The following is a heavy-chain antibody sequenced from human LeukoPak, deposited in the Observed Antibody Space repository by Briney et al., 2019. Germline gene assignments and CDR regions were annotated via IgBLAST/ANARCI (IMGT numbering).Heavy chain of an antibody. J-gene: IGHJ4*02. CDR1: GFTLSSYA. Sequence: PGGSLRLSCAASGFTLSSYAMSWVRLAPGKGLEWVSAISGSGGSTYYADSVKGRFTISRDNSKNTLYLQMNSLRAEDTAVYYCAKDLRVLSDYWGQGTLVTVSS. V-gene: IGHV3-23*01. CDR2: ISGSGGST. CDR3: AKDLRVLSDY.